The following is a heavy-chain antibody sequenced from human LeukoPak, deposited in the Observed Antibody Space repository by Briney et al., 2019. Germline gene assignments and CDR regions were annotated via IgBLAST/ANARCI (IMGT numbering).Heavy chain of an antibody. V-gene: IGHV4-30-2*01. Sequence: SETLSLTCAVSGGSISSGGYSWSWIRQPPGKGLEWIGYIYHSGSTYYNPSLKSRATISVDRSKNQFSLKLSFVTAADTAVYYCARWIMFRGVIMSGWFDPWGQGTLVTVSS. D-gene: IGHD3-10*01. CDR3: ARWIMFRGVIMSGWFDP. J-gene: IGHJ5*02. CDR2: IYHSGST. CDR1: GGSISSGGYS.